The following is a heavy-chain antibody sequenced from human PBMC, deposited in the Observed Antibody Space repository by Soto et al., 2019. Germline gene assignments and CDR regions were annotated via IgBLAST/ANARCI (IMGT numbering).Heavy chain of an antibody. D-gene: IGHD1-26*01. Sequence: EVHLLESGGGLVQPGGSLRLSCAASGFSFSTFAMNWVRQAPGKGLEWVSGISATGGLTYYADSVKGRFTISRDNSKNVLYLQINSVSPDDTALYYCAREIGAPRGWFDSWGQGTLDTVSS. J-gene: IGHJ5*01. CDR2: ISATGGLT. CDR3: AREIGAPRGWFDS. CDR1: GFSFSTFA. V-gene: IGHV3-23*01.